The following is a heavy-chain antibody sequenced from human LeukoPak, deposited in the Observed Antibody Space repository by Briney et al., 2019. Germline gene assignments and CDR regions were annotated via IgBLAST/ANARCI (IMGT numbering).Heavy chain of an antibody. CDR3: ARDFVIAATTEYFQY. CDR1: GGSISSGSYY. D-gene: IGHD6-13*01. J-gene: IGHJ1*01. CDR2: IYTSGST. V-gene: IGHV4-61*09. Sequence: KTSQTLSLTCTVSGGSISSGSYYWSWIRLPAGKGLEWIGHIYTSGSTKYNPSLKSRVTISADTSKNQFSLKLSSVTAADTAVYYCARDFVIAATTEYFQYWGQGTLVTVSS.